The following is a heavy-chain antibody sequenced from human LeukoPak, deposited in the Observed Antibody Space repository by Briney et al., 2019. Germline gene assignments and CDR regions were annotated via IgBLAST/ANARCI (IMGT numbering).Heavy chain of an antibody. CDR3: ATHVFSELRYFDWSTNE. J-gene: IGHJ4*02. CDR2: INQDGSEK. Sequence: GGSPRLSCAASGFTFSSYWMSWARQAPGKGLAWVANINQDGSEKYYVDSVKGRFTISRDNAKKSLYLQMNSLRAEDTAVYYCATHVFSELRYFDWSTNEWGQGTLVTVSS. V-gene: IGHV3-7*01. CDR1: GFTFSSYW. D-gene: IGHD3-9*01.